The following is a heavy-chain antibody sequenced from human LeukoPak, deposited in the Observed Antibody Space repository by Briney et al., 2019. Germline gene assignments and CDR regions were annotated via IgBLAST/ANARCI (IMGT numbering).Heavy chain of an antibody. V-gene: IGHV4-4*07. CDR2: IYTSGST. J-gene: IGHJ6*03. Sequence: SETLSLTCTVSGGSISSYYWSWIRQPAGKGLEWIGRIYTSGSTNYNPSLMSRVTISLDTSKNQFSLKLSSVTAADTAVYYCARDWGGSLRDYYYYMDVWGKGTTVTVSS. CDR3: ARDWGGSLRDYYYYMDV. CDR1: GGSISSYY. D-gene: IGHD2-15*01.